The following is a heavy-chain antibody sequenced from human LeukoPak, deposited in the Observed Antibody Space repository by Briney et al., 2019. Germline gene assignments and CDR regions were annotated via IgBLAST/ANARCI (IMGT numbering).Heavy chain of an antibody. D-gene: IGHD2-21*02. CDR1: GYTFTSYG. CDR3: ARGLLAYCGGDCYYFDY. J-gene: IGHJ4*02. V-gene: IGHV1-18*01. Sequence: ASVEVSCKASGYTFTSYGISWVRQAPGQGLEWMGWISAYNGNTNYAQKLQGRVTMTTDTSTSTAYMELRSLRSDDTAVYYCARGLLAYCGGDCYYFDYWGQGTLVTVSS. CDR2: ISAYNGNT.